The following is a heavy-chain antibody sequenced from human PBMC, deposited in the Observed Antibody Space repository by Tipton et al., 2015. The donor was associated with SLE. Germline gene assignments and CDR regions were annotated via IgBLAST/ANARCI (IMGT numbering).Heavy chain of an antibody. D-gene: IGHD2-8*01. CDR1: GGSISSSSYY. J-gene: IGHJ5*02. V-gene: IGHV4-39*01. Sequence: TLSLTCTDSGGSISSSSYYWGWIRQPPGKGLEWIGSMYYSGRTYYNPSLKSRVTISVDTSKSQFSLKVSSVTAADTAVYYCAIVHVNWFDPWGQGVLVTVSS. CDR3: AIVHVNWFDP. CDR2: MYYSGRT.